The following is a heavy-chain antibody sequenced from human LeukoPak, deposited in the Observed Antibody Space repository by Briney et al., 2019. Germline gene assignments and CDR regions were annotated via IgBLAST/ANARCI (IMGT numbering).Heavy chain of an antibody. CDR1: GFNVNSNY. V-gene: IGHV3-53*01. CDR2: IYSGGTT. J-gene: IGHJ4*02. Sequence: GGSLRLSCAASGFNVNSNYMSWVRQAPGKGLDWVSVIYSGGTTYYADSVKGRLTISRDNSKNTLYLQMNSLRAEDMAVYYCAKLRAITIVVGNPFDYWGQGTLVTVSS. CDR3: AKLRAITIVVGNPFDY. D-gene: IGHD3-22*01.